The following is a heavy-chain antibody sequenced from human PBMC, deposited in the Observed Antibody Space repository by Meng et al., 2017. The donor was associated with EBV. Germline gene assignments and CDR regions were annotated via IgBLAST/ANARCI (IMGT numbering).Heavy chain of an antibody. J-gene: IGHJ5*02. V-gene: IGHV3-20*01. CDR2: INWNGENT. Sequence: EVQLVESGGGVVRPGGSLRLSCAATGFTFYDYGMNWVRQVPGKGLEWVAGINWNGENTGYVDSVKGRFTISRDNAKNFLYLQMDSLRAEDTAFYHCARAGISIFWQHWFDPWGRGTLVTVSS. D-gene: IGHD3-3*01. CDR3: ARAGISIFWQHWFDP. CDR1: GFTFYDYG.